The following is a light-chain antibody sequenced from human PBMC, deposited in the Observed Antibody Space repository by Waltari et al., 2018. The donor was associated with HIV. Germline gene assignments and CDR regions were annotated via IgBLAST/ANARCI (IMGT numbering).Light chain of an antibody. CDR1: QGISSY. CDR2: AGS. CDR3: QQLESYTQIS. V-gene: IGKV1-9*01. J-gene: IGKJ4*01. Sequence: DIQLTQSPSILSASVGDRVTITFRTSQGISSYLAWYQQKPGKAHKLLIYAGSTLQSGVPARFSGSGSGTEFTLTISSLQPEDFATYYCQQLESYTQISFGGGTKVGIK.